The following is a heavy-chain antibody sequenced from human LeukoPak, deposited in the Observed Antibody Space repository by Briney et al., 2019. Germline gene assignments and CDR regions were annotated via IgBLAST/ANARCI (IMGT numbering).Heavy chain of an antibody. CDR3: ARSGYGYGMDV. Sequence: SETLSLTCTVSGGSISSYYWSCIRQPAGKGLEWIGRISTSGSTNYNPSLKSRVSVSVDTSKNQFSLKLSSVTAADTAVYYCARSGYGYGMDVWGQGTTVTVSS. V-gene: IGHV4-4*07. D-gene: IGHD3-22*01. CDR1: GGSISSYY. CDR2: ISTSGST. J-gene: IGHJ6*02.